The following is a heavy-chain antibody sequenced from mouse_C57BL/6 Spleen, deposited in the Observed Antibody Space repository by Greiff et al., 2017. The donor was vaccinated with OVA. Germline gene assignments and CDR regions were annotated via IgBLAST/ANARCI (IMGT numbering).Heavy chain of an antibody. CDR3: VRGPRGRDFDY. CDR1: GFTFTDYY. V-gene: IGHV7-4*01. J-gene: IGHJ2*01. D-gene: IGHD3-3*01. Sequence: EVNLVESGGGLVQPGASLRLSCAASGFTFTDYYMSWVRQPPGKAPEWLALIRNKANGYTTEYTASVKGRFTISRDNSQNILYLQMNTLRAEESATYYCVRGPRGRDFDYWGQGTTLTVSS. CDR2: IRNKANGYTT.